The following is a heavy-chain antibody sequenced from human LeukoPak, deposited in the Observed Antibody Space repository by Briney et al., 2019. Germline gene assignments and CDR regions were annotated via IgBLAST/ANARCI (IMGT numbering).Heavy chain of an antibody. CDR2: IIPILGIA. V-gene: IGHV1-69*04. CDR3: ARTYYYDSSGYYLFDY. D-gene: IGHD3-22*01. Sequence: SVKVSCKASGGTFSSYAISWARQAPGQGLEWMGRIIPILGIANYAQKFQGRVTITADKSTSTAYMELSSLRSEDTAVYYCARTYYYDSSGYYLFDYWGQGTLVTVSS. CDR1: GGTFSSYA. J-gene: IGHJ4*02.